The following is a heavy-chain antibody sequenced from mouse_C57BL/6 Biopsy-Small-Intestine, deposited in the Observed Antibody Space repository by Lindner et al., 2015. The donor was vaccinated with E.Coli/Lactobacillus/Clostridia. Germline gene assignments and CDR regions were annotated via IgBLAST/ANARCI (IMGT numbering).Heavy chain of an antibody. CDR2: IYPGDGDT. CDR1: GYAFSSYW. V-gene: IGHV1-80*01. J-gene: IGHJ3*01. D-gene: IGHD2-3*01. Sequence: VQLQESGAELVKPGASVKISCKASGYAFSSYWMNWVKQRPGRGLEWIGQIYPGDGDTNYNGKFKGKATLTADKSSSTAYMQLSSLTSEDSAVYFCAMGLYDGYLGFAYWGQGTLVTVSA. CDR3: AMGLYDGYLGFAY.